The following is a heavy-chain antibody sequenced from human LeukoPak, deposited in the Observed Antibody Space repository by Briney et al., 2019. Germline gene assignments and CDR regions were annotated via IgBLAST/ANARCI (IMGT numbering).Heavy chain of an antibody. Sequence: PSETLSLTCAVYGGSFSGYYWSWIRQPPGKGLEWIGEIDHSGSTTYNPSLKSRVTISVDTSKNQFSLKLNSVTAADTAVYYCARGVAHWGQGTLVTVSS. V-gene: IGHV4-34*01. CDR2: IDHSGST. CDR1: GGSFSGYY. CDR3: ARGVAH. J-gene: IGHJ4*02.